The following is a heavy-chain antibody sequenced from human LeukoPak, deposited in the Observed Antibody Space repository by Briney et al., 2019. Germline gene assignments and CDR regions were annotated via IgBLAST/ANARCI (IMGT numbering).Heavy chain of an antibody. J-gene: IGHJ4*02. D-gene: IGHD5-18*01. Sequence: GGSLRLSCAAPGFTFSSYSMNWVRQAPGKGLEWVSSISSSSSYIYYADSVKGRFTISRDNAKNSLYLQMNSLRVEDTAVYYCARDRWGYSYGGYWGQGTLVTVSS. CDR1: GFTFSSYS. CDR3: ARDRWGYSYGGY. V-gene: IGHV3-21*01. CDR2: ISSSSSYI.